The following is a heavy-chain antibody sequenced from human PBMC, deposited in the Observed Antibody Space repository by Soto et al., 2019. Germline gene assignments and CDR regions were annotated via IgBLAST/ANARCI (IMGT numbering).Heavy chain of an antibody. CDR2: INHSGST. Sequence: SDTLSLTCAVYGGSFSGYYWSWIRQPPGKGLEWIGEINHSGSTNYNPSLKSRVTISVDTSKNQFSLKLSSVTAADTAVYYCARGEGAAAGPLGYFQHWVQGTLVTVSS. J-gene: IGHJ1*01. V-gene: IGHV4-34*01. CDR3: ARGEGAAAGPLGYFQH. CDR1: GGSFSGYY. D-gene: IGHD6-13*01.